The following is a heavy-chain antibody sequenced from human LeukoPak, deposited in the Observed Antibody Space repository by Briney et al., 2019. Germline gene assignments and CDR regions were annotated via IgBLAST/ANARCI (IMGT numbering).Heavy chain of an antibody. J-gene: IGHJ6*03. Sequence: ASVKVPCKASGYTFTSYYIHWVRQAPGQGLEWMGLINPSGGSTNYAQKFQGRVTMTRGTSTSTVYMELSSLRSEDTAVYYCARGPSITMVRGGQWYYYMDVWGKGTTVTISS. D-gene: IGHD3-10*01. V-gene: IGHV1-46*01. CDR3: ARGPSITMVRGGQWYYYMDV. CDR1: GYTFTSYY. CDR2: INPSGGST.